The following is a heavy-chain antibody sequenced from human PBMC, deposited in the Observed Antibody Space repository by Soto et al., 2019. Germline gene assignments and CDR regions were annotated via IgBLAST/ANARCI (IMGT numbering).Heavy chain of an antibody. CDR2: IYYTGNT. CDR3: ARDRAAGMDV. Sequence: QVQLQESGPGLVKPSQTLSLTCTVSGGSISNGGVHWSWIRQYPGKGPEWIGYIYYTGNTWYNPSLQGRLIMSIDPSNNQFFLKLTSVTAADTAVYYCARDRAAGMDVWGQGTTVTVSS. CDR1: GGSISNGGVH. J-gene: IGHJ6*02. V-gene: IGHV4-31*03. D-gene: IGHD2-15*01.